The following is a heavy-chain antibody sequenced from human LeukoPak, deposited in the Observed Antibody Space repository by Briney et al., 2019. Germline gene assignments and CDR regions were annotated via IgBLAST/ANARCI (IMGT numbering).Heavy chain of an antibody. V-gene: IGHV3-21*01. CDR2: ISSSSSYI. J-gene: IGHJ4*02. CDR3: ARWFGYSYSLYYFDY. CDR1: GFTFSSYS. Sequence: GGSLRLSCAASGFTFSSYSMNWVRQAPGKGLEWVSSISSSSSYIYYADSVKGRFTISRDNAKNSLYLQMNSLRAEDTAVYYCARWFGYSYSLYYFDYWGQGTLVTVSS. D-gene: IGHD5-18*01.